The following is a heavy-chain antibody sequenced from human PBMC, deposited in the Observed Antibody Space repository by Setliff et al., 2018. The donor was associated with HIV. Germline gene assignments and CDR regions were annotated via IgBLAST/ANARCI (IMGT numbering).Heavy chain of an antibody. Sequence: GGSLRLSCAASKFTFSSYGMHWVRQAPGKGLEWVSSILYDGSYKYYTDSVKGRFTISRDNSKNTLYLQMDALRAEDTAVYYCARALYGSDSLLDSWGQGTLVTVSS. CDR2: ILYDGSYK. CDR1: KFTFSSYG. V-gene: IGHV3-30*02. J-gene: IGHJ4*02. CDR3: ARALYGSDSLLDS. D-gene: IGHD1-26*01.